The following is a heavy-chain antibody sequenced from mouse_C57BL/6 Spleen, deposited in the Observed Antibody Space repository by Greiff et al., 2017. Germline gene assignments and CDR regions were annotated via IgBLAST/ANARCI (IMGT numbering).Heavy chain of an antibody. CDR1: GYSITSGYY. V-gene: IGHV3-6*01. D-gene: IGHD1-1*01. CDR2: ISYDGSN. J-gene: IGHJ1*03. Sequence: EVQLQQSGPGLVKPSQSLSLTCSVTGYSITSGYYWNWIRQFPGNKLEWMGYISYDGSNNYNPSLKNRISITLDTSKNQFFLKLNSVTTEDTATYYCANYYGSSYIYWYFDVWGTGTTVTVSS. CDR3: ANYYGSSYIYWYFDV.